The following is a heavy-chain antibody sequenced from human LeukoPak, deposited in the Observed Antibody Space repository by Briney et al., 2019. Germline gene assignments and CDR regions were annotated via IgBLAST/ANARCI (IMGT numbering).Heavy chain of an antibody. V-gene: IGHV3-30*02. D-gene: IGHD6-19*01. CDR1: GFTFSNYG. CDR2: IQYDVSSI. CDR3: VQEAGAVAGRFDH. Sequence: PGGSLRLSCAASGFTFSNYGMRWGRQAPGKGLEWVTFIQYDVSSIYYADSVKGRITISRDNSKNTVYLQMNSLRPKDTAVYYCVQEAGAVAGRFDHWGQGTLATVSS. J-gene: IGHJ4*02.